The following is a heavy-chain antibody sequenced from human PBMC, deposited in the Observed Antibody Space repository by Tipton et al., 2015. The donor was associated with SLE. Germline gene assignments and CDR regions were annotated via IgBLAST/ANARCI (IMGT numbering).Heavy chain of an antibody. V-gene: IGHV4-39*06. CDR1: GGSISSSSYY. CDR3: ATLLGNDPRDVFDI. CDR2: MYYSGST. Sequence: TLSLTCTVSGGSISSSSYYWGGIRQPPGKGLEWIGTMYYSGSTYYKPSLKSRVTISVDTSKTQFPLRLSSVTAADTAVYYGATLLGNDPRDVFDIWGQGTMVTVSS. D-gene: IGHD3-16*01. J-gene: IGHJ3*02.